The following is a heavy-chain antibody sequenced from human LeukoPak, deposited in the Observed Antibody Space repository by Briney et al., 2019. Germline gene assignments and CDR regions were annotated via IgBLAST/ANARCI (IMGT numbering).Heavy chain of an antibody. CDR3: ARGIRDSSGWYGGHWFDP. CDR1: NGSISSSSYY. V-gene: IGHV4-39*07. J-gene: IGHJ5*02. Sequence: SETLSLTCTVSNGSISSSSYYWGWIRQPPLKGLEWIGSIYYTGNTYYNPSLKSRDTISVDTSKNQFSLKLSSVTAADTAVYYCARGIRDSSGWYGGHWFDPWGQGTLVTVSS. D-gene: IGHD6-19*01. CDR2: IYYTGNT.